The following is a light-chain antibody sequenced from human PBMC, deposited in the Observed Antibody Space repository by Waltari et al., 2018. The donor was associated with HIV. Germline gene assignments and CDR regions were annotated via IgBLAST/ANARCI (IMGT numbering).Light chain of an antibody. CDR3: QSFDNSNQRGV. Sequence: NFMLTQPHSVSESPGKTVTISCTRSSGSIASNYVQWSQQRPGSYPTTVIYDDNQRPSGVPDRFSGSIDSSSNSASLTISGLKTEEEADYYCQSFDNSNQRGVFGGGTKLTVL. CDR1: SGSIASNY. V-gene: IGLV6-57*01. J-gene: IGLJ3*02. CDR2: DDN.